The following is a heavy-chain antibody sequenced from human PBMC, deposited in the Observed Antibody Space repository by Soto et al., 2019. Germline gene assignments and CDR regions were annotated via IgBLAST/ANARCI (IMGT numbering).Heavy chain of an antibody. V-gene: IGHV3-23*01. CDR2: TSGSGGST. D-gene: IGHD1-26*01. CDR3: AKRTGLSGRKGAFHY. Sequence: PGGSLRLSCVASGFTFVTYDMSWVRQAPGKGLEWVSTTSGSGGSTDYADSVRGRFTISRDNSKNTFYLQMNSLRAEDTALYYCAKRTGLSGRKGAFHYWGQGALVTVSP. CDR1: GFTFVTYD. J-gene: IGHJ1*01.